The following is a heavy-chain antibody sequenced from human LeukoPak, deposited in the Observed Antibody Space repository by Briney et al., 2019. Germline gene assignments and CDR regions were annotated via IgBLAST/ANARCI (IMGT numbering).Heavy chain of an antibody. CDR1: GGSISSSSYY. D-gene: IGHD1-26*01. CDR3: ASQESTDTRWELLS. V-gene: IGHV4-39*01. Sequence: SETLSLTCTVSGGSISSSSYYWGWIRQPPGKGLEWIGSIYYSGSTYYNPSLKSRVTISVDTSKNQFSLKLSSVTAADTAVYYCASQESTDTRWELLSWGRGTMVTVSS. CDR2: IYYSGST. J-gene: IGHJ3*01.